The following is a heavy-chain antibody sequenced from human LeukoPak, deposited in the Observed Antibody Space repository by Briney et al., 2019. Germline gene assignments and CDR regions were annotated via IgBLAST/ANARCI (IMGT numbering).Heavy chain of an antibody. CDR3: ASSIAVAGVGSLDAFDI. CDR2: IYYSGST. CDR1: GGSISSGDYY. V-gene: IGHV4-30-4*08. J-gene: IGHJ3*02. Sequence: SETLSLTCTVSGGSISSGDYYWSWIRQPPGKGLEWIGYIYYSGSTYYNPSLKSRVTISVDTSKNQFSLKLSSVTAADTAVYYCASSIAVAGVGSLDAFDIWGQGTMVTVSS. D-gene: IGHD6-19*01.